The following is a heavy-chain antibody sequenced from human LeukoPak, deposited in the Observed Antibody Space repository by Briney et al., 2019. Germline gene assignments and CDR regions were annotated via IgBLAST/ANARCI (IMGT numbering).Heavy chain of an antibody. Sequence: SETLSLTCTVSGGSISSYYWSWIRQPPGKGLEWIGYIYYSGSTNYNPSLKSRVTISVVTSKNQFSLKLSSVTAADTAVYYCARETMVRGPSDYWGQGTLVTVSS. J-gene: IGHJ4*02. V-gene: IGHV4-59*12. CDR1: GGSISSYY. D-gene: IGHD3-10*01. CDR3: ARETMVRGPSDY. CDR2: IYYSGST.